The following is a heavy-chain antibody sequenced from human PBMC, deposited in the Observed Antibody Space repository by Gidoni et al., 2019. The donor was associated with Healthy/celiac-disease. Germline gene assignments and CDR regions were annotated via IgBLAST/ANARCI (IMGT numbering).Heavy chain of an antibody. CDR2: IYHSGST. CDR3: ARGTMVRGVRDAFDI. D-gene: IGHD3-10*01. Sequence: VQLQESGPGRAQPSETPSLTCTVSGYSISSGSYWGWIRQPPGKGLEWIGSIYHSGSTYYNPSLKSRVTISVDTSKNQFSLKLGSVTAEDTAVYYCARGTMVRGVRDAFDIWGQGTMVTVSS. V-gene: IGHV4-38-2*02. CDR1: GYSISSGSY. J-gene: IGHJ3*02.